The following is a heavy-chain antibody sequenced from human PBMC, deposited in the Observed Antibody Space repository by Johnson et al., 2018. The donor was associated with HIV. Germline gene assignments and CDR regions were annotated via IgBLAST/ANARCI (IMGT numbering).Heavy chain of an antibody. Sequence: MQLVESGGGVVQPGGSLRLSCAASGFTFSSYGMHWVRQAPGKGLEWVAFIRYDGSNKYYADSVKGRFTISGDNSKNTLYLQMNSLRAEDTAVYYCAKGGSAVAVAFDIWGQGTMVTVSS. D-gene: IGHD6-19*01. CDR2: IRYDGSNK. V-gene: IGHV3-30*02. CDR3: AKGGSAVAVAFDI. J-gene: IGHJ3*02. CDR1: GFTFSSYG.